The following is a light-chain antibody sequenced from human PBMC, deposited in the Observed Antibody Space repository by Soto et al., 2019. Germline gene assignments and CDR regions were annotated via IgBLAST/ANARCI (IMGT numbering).Light chain of an antibody. V-gene: IGKV3-15*01. CDR1: QSLTSS. Sequence: EIVMTQSPATLSVSPGERATLSCRASQSLTSSLAWYQQKPGQAPRLLVFGASTSAAGFPARFSGSGSETEFTLTINSLQSEDFAVYFCQQYKSWPPTFGQGTKVDIK. CDR2: GAS. CDR3: QQYKSWPPT. J-gene: IGKJ2*01.